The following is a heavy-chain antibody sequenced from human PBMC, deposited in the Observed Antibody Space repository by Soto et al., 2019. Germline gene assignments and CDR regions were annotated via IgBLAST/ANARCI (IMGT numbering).Heavy chain of an antibody. CDR1: GGSISSSSYY. D-gene: IGHD3-10*01. V-gene: IGHV4-39*01. Sequence: PSETLSLTCTVSGGSISSSSYYWGWIRQPPGKGLEWIGSIYYSGSTYYNPSLKSRVTISVDTSKNQFSLKLSSVTAADTAVYYCARSGVARNFDYWGQGTLVTVSS. CDR3: ARSGVARNFDY. J-gene: IGHJ4*02. CDR2: IYYSGST.